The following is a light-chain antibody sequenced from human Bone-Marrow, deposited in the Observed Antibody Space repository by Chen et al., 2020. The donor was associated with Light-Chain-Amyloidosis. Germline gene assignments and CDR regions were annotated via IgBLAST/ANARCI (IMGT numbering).Light chain of an antibody. CDR3: KSYDSKLDVV. J-gene: IGLJ2*01. V-gene: IGLV1-40*01. Sequence: QSVLTQPPSVSGAPGQRVTISCTGTSSNIVAGYDVHWYQQLPGAAPRLLISANTNRPAGVPDRFSGSTSGTAASLASTGLQAGDEADYYCKSYDSKLDVVFGGGTKVTVL. CDR1: SSNIVAGYD. CDR2: ANT.